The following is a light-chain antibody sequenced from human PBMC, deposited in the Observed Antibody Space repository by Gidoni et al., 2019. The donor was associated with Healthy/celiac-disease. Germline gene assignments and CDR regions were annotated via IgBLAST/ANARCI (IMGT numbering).Light chain of an antibody. V-gene: IGLV1-44*01. J-gene: IGLJ2*01. CDR3: AVWDDSLNGVV. Sequence: QSVLTQPPSASGTPGQRVTIPCSGSSSNIGSNTVNWYQQLPGTAPKLLIYSNNQRPSGVPDRFSGSKSGTSASLAISGLQSEDEADYYCAVWDDSLNGVVFGGGTKLTVL. CDR2: SNN. CDR1: SSNIGSNT.